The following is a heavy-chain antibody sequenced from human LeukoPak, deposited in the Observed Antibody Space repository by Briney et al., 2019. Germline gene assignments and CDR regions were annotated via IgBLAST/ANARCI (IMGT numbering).Heavy chain of an antibody. CDR3: ARGPPLYCGGDCYSDFDY. V-gene: IGHV4-34*01. D-gene: IGHD2-21*02. J-gene: IGHJ4*02. CDR2: INHSGST. Sequence: PSETLSLTCAVYGGSFSGYYWSWIRQPPGKGLEWIGEINHSGSTNYNPSLKSRVTISVDTSKNQFSLKLSSVTAADTAVYYCARGPPLYCGGDCYSDFDYWGQGTLVTVSS. CDR1: GGSFSGYY.